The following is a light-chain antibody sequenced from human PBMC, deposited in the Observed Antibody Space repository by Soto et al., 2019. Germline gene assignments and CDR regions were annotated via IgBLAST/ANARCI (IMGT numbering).Light chain of an antibody. J-gene: IGKJ5*01. V-gene: IGKV3D-15*01. Sequence: SPVTLSVSPGERATLSCRASQFVSSNLAWYQQKPGQAPRLLIYGASTRATGIPARFSGSGSGTEFTLTISNLQSEDFAVYFCQQYHNWPPITFVQGTRLEIK. CDR3: QQYHNWPPIT. CDR1: QFVSSN. CDR2: GAS.